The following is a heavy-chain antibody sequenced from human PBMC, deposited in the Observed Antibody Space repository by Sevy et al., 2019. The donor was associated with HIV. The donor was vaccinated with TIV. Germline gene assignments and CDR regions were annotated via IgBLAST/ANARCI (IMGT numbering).Heavy chain of an antibody. Sequence: TLSLTCTVXXGXISSGEFXXNWIRQXAGKGLEXFGRXXXTGITAYNPSLRSRVILSVDRTRNQFSLKMLSVTAADTAAYXCAAQSTXFXXXDTWGQGIQVTVSS. J-gene: IGHJ5*02. V-gene: IGHV4-61*02. D-gene: IGHD2-2*01. CDR1: XGXISSGEFX. CDR2: XXXTGIT. CDR3: AAQSTXFXXXDT.